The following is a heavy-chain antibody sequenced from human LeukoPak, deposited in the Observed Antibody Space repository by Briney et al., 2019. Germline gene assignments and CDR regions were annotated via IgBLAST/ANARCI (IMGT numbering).Heavy chain of an antibody. CDR2: IRYDGSNK. CDR1: GFTFSSYG. CDR3: AKDFCSSTSCYWVY. J-gene: IGHJ4*02. D-gene: IGHD2-2*01. V-gene: IGHV3-30*02. Sequence: GGSLRLSCAASGFTFSSYGMHWVRQAPGKGLEWVAFIRYDGSNKYYADSVKGRFTISRDNSKNTLYLQMNSLRAEDTAVYYCAKDFCSSTSCYWVYWGQGTLVTVSS.